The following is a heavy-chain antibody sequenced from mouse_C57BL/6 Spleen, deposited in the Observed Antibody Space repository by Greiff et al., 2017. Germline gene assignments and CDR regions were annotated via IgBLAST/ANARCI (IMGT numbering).Heavy chain of an antibody. Sequence: EVKLMESGGGLVKPGGSLKLSCAASGFTFSDYGMHWVRQAPEKGLEWVAYISSGSSTIYYADTVKGRFTISRDNAKNTLFLQMTSLRPEDTAMYYCARDYYGFAYWGQGTLVTVSA. V-gene: IGHV5-17*01. J-gene: IGHJ3*01. D-gene: IGHD1-1*01. CDR3: ARDYYGFAY. CDR2: ISSGSSTI. CDR1: GFTFSDYG.